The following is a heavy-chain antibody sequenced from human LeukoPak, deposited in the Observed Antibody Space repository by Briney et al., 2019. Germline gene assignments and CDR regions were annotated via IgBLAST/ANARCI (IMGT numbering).Heavy chain of an antibody. CDR3: ARQSGIVVLFDP. CDR2: IYYSGST. CDR1: GGSISSSSYY. J-gene: IGHJ5*02. D-gene: IGHD2-15*01. Sequence: SETLSLTCTVSGGSISSSSYYWGWIRQPPGKGLEWIGSIYYSGSTYYNPSLKSRVTISVDTSKNQFSLKLSSVTAADTAVYYCARQSGIVVLFDPWGQGTLVTVSS. V-gene: IGHV4-39*01.